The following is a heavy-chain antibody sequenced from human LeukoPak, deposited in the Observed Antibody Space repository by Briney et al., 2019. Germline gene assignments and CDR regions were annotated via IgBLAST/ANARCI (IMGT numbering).Heavy chain of an antibody. D-gene: IGHD1-26*01. J-gene: IGHJ3*02. CDR1: GYSISSGYY. Sequence: SETLSLTCTVSGYSISSGYYWGWIRQPPGKGLEWIGSIYHSGSTYYNPSLKSRVTISVDTSKNQFSLKLSSVTAADTAVYYCAKVGAHDAFDTWGQGTMVTVSS. CDR3: AKVGAHDAFDT. CDR2: IYHSGST. V-gene: IGHV4-38-2*02.